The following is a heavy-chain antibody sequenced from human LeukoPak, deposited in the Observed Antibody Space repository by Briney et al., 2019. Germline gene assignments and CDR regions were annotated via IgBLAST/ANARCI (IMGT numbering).Heavy chain of an antibody. J-gene: IGHJ4*02. CDR3: ARDYGGSSPFDY. D-gene: IGHD4-23*01. Sequence: GGSLRLSCAASGFTFSSYEMHWVRQAPGEGLEWVSYISSSGSTIYYADSVKGRFTISRDNAKNSLYLQMNSLRAEDTAVYYCARDYGGSSPFDYWGQGTLVTVSS. CDR1: GFTFSSYE. CDR2: ISSSGSTI. V-gene: IGHV3-48*03.